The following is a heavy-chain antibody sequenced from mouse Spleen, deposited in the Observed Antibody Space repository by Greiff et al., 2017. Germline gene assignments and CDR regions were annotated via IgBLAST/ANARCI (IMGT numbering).Heavy chain of an antibody. Sequence: QVQLQQPGAELVKPGASVKLSCKASGYTFTSYWMHWVKQRPGQGLEWIGMIHPNSGSTNYNEKFKSKATLPVDKSSSTAYMQLSSLTSEDSAVYYCARRIYYGNYVDAMDYWGQGTSVTVSS. D-gene: IGHD2-1*01. CDR2: IHPNSGST. CDR1: GYTFTSYW. V-gene: IGHV1-64*01. CDR3: ARRIYYGNYVDAMDY. J-gene: IGHJ4*01.